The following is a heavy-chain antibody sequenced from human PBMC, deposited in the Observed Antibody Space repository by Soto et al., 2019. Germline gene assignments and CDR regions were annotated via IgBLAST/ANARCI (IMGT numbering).Heavy chain of an antibody. Sequence: SETLSLTCTVSGDSMTRYYWSWIRQSPGKGLEWIGYIYYTGSTKYSPSLKSRVTISIDTSKNQFSLKLTSVTAADTAMYYCAREMPDYQADYFDDWGQGSLVTVSS. CDR2: IYYTGST. CDR3: AREMPDYQADYFDD. V-gene: IGHV4-59*12. D-gene: IGHD4-17*01. CDR1: GDSMTRYY. J-gene: IGHJ4*02.